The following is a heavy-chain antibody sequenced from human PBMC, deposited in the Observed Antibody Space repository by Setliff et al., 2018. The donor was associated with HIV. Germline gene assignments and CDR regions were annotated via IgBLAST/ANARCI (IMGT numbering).Heavy chain of an antibody. Sequence: SETLSLTCTVSGDSISSGSNYWSWIRQPAGKGLEWIGRIYTSGPRYNPSLENRVTISVDTSKSQFFLMLSSVTAADTAVYYCAGASSDIPGVDSNYFDDWGQGTLVTV. CDR2: IYTSGP. CDR1: GDSISSGSNY. V-gene: IGHV4-61*02. J-gene: IGHJ4*02. D-gene: IGHD2-2*01. CDR3: AGASSDIPGVDSNYFDD.